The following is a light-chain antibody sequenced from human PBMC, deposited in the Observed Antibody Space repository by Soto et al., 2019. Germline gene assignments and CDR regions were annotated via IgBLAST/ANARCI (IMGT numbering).Light chain of an antibody. CDR1: QSISSY. Sequence: IQLTQSPSSLSASVGDRVTLTCRASQSISSYLNWYQQKPGKAPKLLIYDASRVKTGVPSRFTASGSGTEFTLTINTLQADDSATYFCQHYNGYPYTFGPGTKVEIK. CDR2: DAS. J-gene: IGKJ2*01. CDR3: QHYNGYPYT. V-gene: IGKV1-13*02.